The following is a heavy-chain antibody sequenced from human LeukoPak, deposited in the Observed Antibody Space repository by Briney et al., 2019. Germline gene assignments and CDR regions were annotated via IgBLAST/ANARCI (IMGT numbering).Heavy chain of an antibody. CDR3: ANSFGELFLLDY. D-gene: IGHD3-10*01. CDR1: GFTFSSYW. Sequence: GGSLRLSCAASGFTFSSYWMHWVRQAPGKGLEWVSGISWNSGSIGYADSVKGRFTISRDNAKNSLYLQMNSLRAEDTALYYCANSFGELFLLDYWGQGTLVTVSS. J-gene: IGHJ4*02. V-gene: IGHV3-9*01. CDR2: ISWNSGSI.